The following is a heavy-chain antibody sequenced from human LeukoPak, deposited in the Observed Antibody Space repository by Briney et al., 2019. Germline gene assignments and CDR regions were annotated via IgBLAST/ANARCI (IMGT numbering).Heavy chain of an antibody. V-gene: IGHV3-21*04. J-gene: IGHJ4*02. CDR3: AKDPHKYYYDTSGYYYYFDY. Sequence: GGSLRLSCAASGFTFSSYEMNWVRQAPGKGLEWVSSISNGNNYIYYADSVKGRFTISRDNSMNTLYVQMNSLRAEDTAVYYCAKDPHKYYYDTSGYYYYFDYWGQGTLVTVSS. CDR2: ISNGNNYI. D-gene: IGHD3-22*01. CDR1: GFTFSSYE.